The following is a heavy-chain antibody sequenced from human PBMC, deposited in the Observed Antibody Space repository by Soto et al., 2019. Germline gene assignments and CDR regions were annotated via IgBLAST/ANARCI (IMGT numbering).Heavy chain of an antibody. CDR3: ARTVGWLDP. V-gene: IGHV6-1*01. D-gene: IGHD2-15*01. CDR1: GDSVSSNSAA. CDR2: TYYRSKWYK. Sequence: PSQTLSLTCAISGDSVSSNSAAWNWIRQSPSRGLERLGRTYYRSKWYKEYAASVRSRITINPDTSKNQFSLQLNSVSPEDTAVYYCARTVGWLDPWGQGTQVTVSS. J-gene: IGHJ5*02.